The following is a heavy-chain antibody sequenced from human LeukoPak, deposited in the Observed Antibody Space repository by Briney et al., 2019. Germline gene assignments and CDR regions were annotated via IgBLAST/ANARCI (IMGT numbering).Heavy chain of an antibody. CDR1: GFTVCSNY. CDR2: IYSDGTT. D-gene: IGHD3-9*01. Sequence: GALRLSCAASGFTVCSNYMSWVRQAPGKGLEWVSVIYSDGTTYYADSVKGRFTISRDNAKNSLYLQMNSLRAEDTAVYYCARGDDDISFDPWGQGTLVTVSS. V-gene: IGHV3-53*01. J-gene: IGHJ5*02. CDR3: ARGDDDISFDP.